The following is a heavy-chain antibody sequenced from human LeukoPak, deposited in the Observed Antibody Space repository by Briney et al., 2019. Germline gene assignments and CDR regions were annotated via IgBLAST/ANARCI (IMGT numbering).Heavy chain of an antibody. CDR2: INPNSGGT. CDR1: GYTFTGYY. J-gene: IGHJ6*03. V-gene: IGHV1-2*02. Sequence: ASVKVSCKASGYTFTGYYMHWVRQAPVQGLEWMGWINPNSGGTNYAQKFQGRVTMTRDTSISTAYMELSRLRSDDTAVYYCARDRDTMIVVGRQVYYYYYYMDVWGKGTTVTISS. CDR3: ARDRDTMIVVGRQVYYYYYYMDV. D-gene: IGHD3-22*01.